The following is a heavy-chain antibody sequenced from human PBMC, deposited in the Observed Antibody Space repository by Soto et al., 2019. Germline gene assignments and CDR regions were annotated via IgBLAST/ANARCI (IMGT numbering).Heavy chain of an antibody. Sequence: PXGSLRLSFAASGFTFRTFSMSWVRQAPGKGLEWVSTIDNSGGSTYYEDSVKGRFTISRDNSKNTLYLEMNSLRGEDTAVYYCPKEPEMPGRGLDDWGQGTLVTVSS. J-gene: IGHJ4*02. CDR2: IDNSGGST. CDR3: PKEPEMPGRGLDD. D-gene: IGHD2-2*01. CDR1: GFTFRTFS. V-gene: IGHV3-23*01.